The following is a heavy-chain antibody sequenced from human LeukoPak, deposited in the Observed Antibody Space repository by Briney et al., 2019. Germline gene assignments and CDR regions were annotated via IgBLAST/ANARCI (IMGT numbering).Heavy chain of an antibody. CDR3: ARWGTYYYDSSGYPNFDY. Sequence: ASVKVSCKASGYTFTGYYMHWVRQAPGQGLEWMGWINPNSGGTNYAQKFQGRVTMTGDTSISTAYMELSRLRSDDTAVYYCARWGTYYYDSSGYPNFDYWGQGTLVTVSS. CDR2: INPNSGGT. CDR1: GYTFTGYY. D-gene: IGHD3-22*01. J-gene: IGHJ4*02. V-gene: IGHV1-2*02.